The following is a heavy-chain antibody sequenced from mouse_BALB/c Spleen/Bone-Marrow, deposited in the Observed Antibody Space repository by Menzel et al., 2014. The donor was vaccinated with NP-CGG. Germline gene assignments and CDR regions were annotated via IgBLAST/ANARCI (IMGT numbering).Heavy chain of an antibody. Sequence: EVQGVESGGGLVQPGGSLKLSCAASGFTFSSYIMSWVRQTPEKRLEWVAHISNGGDNTYYPDTVKGRFIISRDNAKNTLCLQMSSLKSEDTAMYYCVRHRYDGYYFDYWGQGTTLTVSS. CDR3: VRHRYDGYYFDY. CDR1: GFTFSSYI. J-gene: IGHJ2*01. CDR2: ISNGGDNT. V-gene: IGHV5-12-2*01. D-gene: IGHD2-14*01.